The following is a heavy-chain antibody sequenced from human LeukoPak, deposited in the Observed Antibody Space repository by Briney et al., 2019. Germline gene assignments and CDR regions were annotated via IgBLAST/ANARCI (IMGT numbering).Heavy chain of an antibody. J-gene: IGHJ5*02. CDR1: GFSVSSNY. D-gene: IGHD1-26*01. CDR2: IYSGGST. Sequence: GGSLRLSCAASGFSVSSNYMSWVRQAPGKGLKWVSVIYSGGSTFYADSVRGRFTISRDNYKNTLYLQMHSLRAEDTAVYFCARAYIVGATRWFDPWGQGTLVTVSS. V-gene: IGHV3-53*01. CDR3: ARAYIVGATRWFDP.